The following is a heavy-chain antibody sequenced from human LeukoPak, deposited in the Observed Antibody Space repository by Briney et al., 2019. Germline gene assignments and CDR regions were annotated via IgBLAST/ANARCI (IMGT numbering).Heavy chain of an antibody. Sequence: GGSLRLSYAASGFTFSSYNMNWVRQAPGKGLEWVSSVDFRSSNIYYADSVKGRFTISRDNAKNSLYLQMNSLRAEDTAVYYCARGDSLDYWGQGTLVTVSS. D-gene: IGHD2-21*02. CDR3: ARGDSLDY. CDR2: VDFRSSNI. V-gene: IGHV3-21*01. CDR1: GFTFSSYN. J-gene: IGHJ4*02.